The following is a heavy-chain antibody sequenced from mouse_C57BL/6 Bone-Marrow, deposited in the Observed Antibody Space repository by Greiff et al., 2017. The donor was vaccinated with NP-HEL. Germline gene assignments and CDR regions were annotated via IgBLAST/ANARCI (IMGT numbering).Heavy chain of an antibody. J-gene: IGHJ4*01. D-gene: IGHD2-1*01. CDR2: ISYDGSN. Sequence: EVKLLESGPGLVKPSQSLSLTCSVTGYSITSGYYWNWIRQFPGNKLEWMGYISYDGSNNYNPSLKNRISITRDTSKNQFFLKLNSVTTEDTATYYCARVGNPPMDYWGQGTSVTVSS. V-gene: IGHV3-6*01. CDR1: GYSITSGYY. CDR3: ARVGNPPMDY.